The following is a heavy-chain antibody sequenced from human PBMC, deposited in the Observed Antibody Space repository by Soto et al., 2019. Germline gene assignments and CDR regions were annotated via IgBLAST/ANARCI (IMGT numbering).Heavy chain of an antibody. J-gene: IGHJ6*02. CDR1: GDSISSYY. Sequence: SETLSLTCTVSGDSISSYYWGWIRQPPGKGLEWIGSIYYSGSTYYNPSLKSRVTISVDTSKNQFSLKLSSVTAADTAVYYCARGSSIAGLYYGMDVWGQGTTVTVSS. CDR3: ARGSSIAGLYYGMDV. V-gene: IGHV4-39*07. D-gene: IGHD6-6*01. CDR2: IYYSGST.